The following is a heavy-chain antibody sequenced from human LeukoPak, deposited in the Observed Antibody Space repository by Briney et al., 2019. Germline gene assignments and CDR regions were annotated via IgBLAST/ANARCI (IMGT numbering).Heavy chain of an antibody. CDR1: GFTFSSYW. CDR3: ARDIVPEYCSSTSCLRDAFDI. CDR2: INTDGSST. D-gene: IGHD2-2*01. Sequence: GGSLRLSCAASGFTFSSYWMHWVRQAPGKGLVWVSRINTDGSSTSYADSVKGRFTISRDNAKNTLYLQMNSLRAEDTAVYYCARDIVPEYCSSTSCLRDAFDIWGQGTMVTVSS. V-gene: IGHV3-74*01. J-gene: IGHJ3*02.